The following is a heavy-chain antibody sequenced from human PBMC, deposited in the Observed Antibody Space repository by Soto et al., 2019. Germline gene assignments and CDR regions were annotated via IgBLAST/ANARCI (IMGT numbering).Heavy chain of an antibody. CDR1: GGSFSGYY. CDR2: INHSGST. D-gene: IGHD3-9*01. J-gene: IGHJ4*02. V-gene: IGHV4-34*01. Sequence: SESLALTCAVYGGSFSGYYWSWGRQPPGKGLEWIGEINHSGSTNYNPSLKSRVTISVDTSKNQFSLKLSSVTAADTAVYYCARGRMYYDTLTGYSRKVFLDYWGQGTLVTVSS. CDR3: ARGRMYYDTLTGYSRKVFLDY.